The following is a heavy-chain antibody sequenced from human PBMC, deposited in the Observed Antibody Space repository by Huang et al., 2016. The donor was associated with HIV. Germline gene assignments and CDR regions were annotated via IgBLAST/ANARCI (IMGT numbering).Heavy chain of an antibody. J-gene: IGHJ6*02. CDR3: VKDSPGVITIFGGDV. D-gene: IGHD3-3*01. CDR1: GFTFRQYA. V-gene: IGHV3-30*18. CDR2: ISYDGSEK. Sequence: QVQLVESGGGVVQPGRSLRLSCAASGFTFRQYAMHWVRQAAGKGLGWVALISYDGSEKYFGDSVKGRFAISRDNSKNMLYFQMNSLRPDDAAMYYCVKDSPGVITIFGGDVWGQGTTVTVSS.